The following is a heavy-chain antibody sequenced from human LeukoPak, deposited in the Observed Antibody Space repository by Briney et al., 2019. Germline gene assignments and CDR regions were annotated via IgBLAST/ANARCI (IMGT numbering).Heavy chain of an antibody. V-gene: IGHV3-74*01. CDR3: ARAPSEVGGYYPEYFRH. J-gene: IGHJ1*01. Sequence: GGSRRLSCEASGFTFSRYWMHWVRQAPGKGLVWVSRIKSDGKTNYADSVKGRFTISRDNAKNTVSLQMDSLRAEDTGVYYCARAPSEVGGYYPEYFRHWGQGTLVTVSS. D-gene: IGHD3-22*01. CDR1: GFTFSRYW. CDR2: IKSDGKT.